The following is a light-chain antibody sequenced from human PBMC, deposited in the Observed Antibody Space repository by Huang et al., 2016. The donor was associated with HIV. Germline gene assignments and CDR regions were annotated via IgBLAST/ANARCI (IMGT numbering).Light chain of an antibody. V-gene: IGKV1-39*01. CDR1: QRISSY. J-gene: IGKJ4*01. Sequence: DIQMTQSPSSLSASVGDRVTITCRASQRISSYLNWYQQKPGKAPKLLIYAASSLQRGVPTRFSGSGSGTDFTLTISSLQPEDFATYYCQQSYSTPLTFGGGTKVEIK. CDR3: QQSYSTPLT. CDR2: AAS.